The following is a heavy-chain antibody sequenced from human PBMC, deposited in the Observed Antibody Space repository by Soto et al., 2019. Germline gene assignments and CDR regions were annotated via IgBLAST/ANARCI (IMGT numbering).Heavy chain of an antibody. Sequence: PGESLKISCKVSGYTFTSEWIGWVRQMPGKGLEWMGVIFPGDSETRYSPSFQGQVTISADKSISTAYLQWSSLKAADTAIYYCAKQTAGLFDYWGQGTLVTV. CDR3: AKQTAGLFDY. V-gene: IGHV5-51*01. CDR1: GYTFTSEW. CDR2: IFPGDSET. D-gene: IGHD6-25*01. J-gene: IGHJ4*02.